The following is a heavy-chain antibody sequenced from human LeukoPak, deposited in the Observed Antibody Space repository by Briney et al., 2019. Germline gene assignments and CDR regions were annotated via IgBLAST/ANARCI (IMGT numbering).Heavy chain of an antibody. Sequence: GGSLRLSCAASGFTFSSYSMNWVRQAPGKGLEWVSSISSSSYIYYTDSVKGRFTISRDNAKTSLYLQMNSLRAEDTAVYYCARGGYSSSRYYYYGMDVWGQGTTVTVSS. D-gene: IGHD6-6*01. CDR3: ARGGYSSSRYYYYGMDV. CDR1: GFTFSSYS. J-gene: IGHJ6*02. V-gene: IGHV3-21*01. CDR2: ISSSSYI.